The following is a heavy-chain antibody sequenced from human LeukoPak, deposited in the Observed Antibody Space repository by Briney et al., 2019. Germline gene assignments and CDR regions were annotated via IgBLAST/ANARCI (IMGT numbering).Heavy chain of an antibody. Sequence: ASVKVSCKASGYTFTGYHMHWVRQAPGQGLEWMGWINPNSGGTNYAQKFQGRVTMTRDTSISTAYMELSSLRSEDTAVYYCATVGIAAADIFDYWGQGTLVTVSS. V-gene: IGHV1-2*02. CDR3: ATVGIAAADIFDY. J-gene: IGHJ4*02. D-gene: IGHD6-13*01. CDR2: INPNSGGT. CDR1: GYTFTGYH.